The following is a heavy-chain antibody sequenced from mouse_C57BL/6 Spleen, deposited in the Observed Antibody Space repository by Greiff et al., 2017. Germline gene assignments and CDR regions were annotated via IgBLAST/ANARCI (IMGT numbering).Heavy chain of an antibody. Sequence: VQLQQSGPELVKPGDSVKISCKASGYSFTGYFMNWVMQSHGKSLEWIGRINPYNGDTFYNQKFKGKATLTVDKSSSTAHMELRSLTSEDAAGYDCEIDGYYGGVRYFDVWGTGTTVTVSS. J-gene: IGHJ1*03. V-gene: IGHV1-20*01. D-gene: IGHD2-3*01. CDR1: GYSFTGYF. CDR2: INPYNGDT. CDR3: EIDGYYGGVRYFDV.